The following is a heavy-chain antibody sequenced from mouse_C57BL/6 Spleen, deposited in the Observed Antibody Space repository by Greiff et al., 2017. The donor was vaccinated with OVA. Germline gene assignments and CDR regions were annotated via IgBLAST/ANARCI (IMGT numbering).Heavy chain of an antibody. D-gene: IGHD2-3*01. V-gene: IGHV3-6*01. CDR1: GYSITSGYY. J-gene: IGHJ3*01. CDR3: ARSGYYA. CDR2: ISYDGSN. Sequence: EVKLQESGPGLVKPSQSLSLTCSVTGYSITSGYYWNWIRQFPGNKLEWMGYISYDGSNNYNPSLKNRISITRDTSKNQFFLKLNSVTTEDTATYYCARSGYYAWGQGTLVTVSA.